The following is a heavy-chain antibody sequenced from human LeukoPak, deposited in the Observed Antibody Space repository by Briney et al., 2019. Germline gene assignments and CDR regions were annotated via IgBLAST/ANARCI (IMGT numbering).Heavy chain of an antibody. J-gene: IGHJ4*02. D-gene: IGHD1-26*01. V-gene: IGHV3-21*01. Sequence: GGSLRLSCAASGFIFSTYSMTWVRQAPGKGLEWVSSISTSSSYIYYADSVKGRFTISRDNAKGSLYLQMSSLRAEDTAVYYCARESGSYDYWGQGTLVTVSS. CDR2: ISTSSSYI. CDR3: ARESGSYDY. CDR1: GFIFSTYS.